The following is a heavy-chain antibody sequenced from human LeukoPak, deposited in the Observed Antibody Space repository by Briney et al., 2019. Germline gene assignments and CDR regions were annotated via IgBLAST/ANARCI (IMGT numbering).Heavy chain of an antibody. CDR1: GGSISSYY. D-gene: IGHD4-17*01. Sequence: SETLSLTCTVSGGSISSYYWSWIRQPPGKGLEWIGYIYYSGSTNYNPSLKSRVTISVDTSKNQFSLRLSSVTAADTAVYYCARGLHGDYFDYWGQGTLVTVSS. CDR2: IYYSGST. CDR3: ARGLHGDYFDY. J-gene: IGHJ4*02. V-gene: IGHV4-59*01.